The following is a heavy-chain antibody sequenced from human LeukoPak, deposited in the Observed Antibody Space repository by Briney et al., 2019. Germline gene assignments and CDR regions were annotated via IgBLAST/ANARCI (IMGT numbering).Heavy chain of an antibody. D-gene: IGHD3-10*01. CDR1: GGSMSGFF. V-gene: IGHV4-59*01. CDR3: ARTSRHYYGSGSNLTPWPAGMDV. Sequence: PSETLSLTCSVSGGSMSGFFWTWIRQPPGKELEWIGSIYCRGSTTKYNPSLKSRVTISVDTSKSQFSLKLNSATAADTAVYYCARTSRHYYGSGSNLTPWPAGMDVWGQGTTVTVSS. CDR2: IYCRGST. J-gene: IGHJ6*02.